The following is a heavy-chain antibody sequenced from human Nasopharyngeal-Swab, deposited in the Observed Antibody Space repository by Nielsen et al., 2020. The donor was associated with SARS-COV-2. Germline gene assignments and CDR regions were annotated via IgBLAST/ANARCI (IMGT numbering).Heavy chain of an antibody. D-gene: IGHD3-16*02. CDR2: IWYDGSNK. CDR3: ARGRITFGGVIVKGDAFDI. V-gene: IGHV3-33*01. Sequence: WIRQPPGKGLEWVAVIWYDGSNKYYADSVKGRFTISRDNSKNTLYLQMNSLRAEDTAVYYCARGRITFGGVIVKGDAFDIWGQGTMVTVSS. J-gene: IGHJ3*02.